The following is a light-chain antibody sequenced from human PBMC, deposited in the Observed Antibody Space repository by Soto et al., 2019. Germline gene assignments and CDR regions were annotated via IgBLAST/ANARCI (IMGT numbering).Light chain of an antibody. J-gene: IGLJ2*01. CDR1: SSDVGGYNY. CDR3: SSYTSSSPWV. CDR2: DVS. Sequence: QCALTQPASVSGSPGQSITISCTGTSSDVGGYNYVSWYQQHPGKAPKLMIYDVSNRPSGVSNRFSGSKSGNTASLTISGLQAEDEADYYCSSYTSSSPWVFGGGTKLTVL. V-gene: IGLV2-14*01.